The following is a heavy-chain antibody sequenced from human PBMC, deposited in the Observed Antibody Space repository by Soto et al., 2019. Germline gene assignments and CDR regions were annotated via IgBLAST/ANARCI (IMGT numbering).Heavy chain of an antibody. CDR2: ISSSGSTI. V-gene: IGHV3-11*01. Sequence: QVQLVESGGGLVKPGGSLRLSCAASGFTFSDYYMSWIRQAPGKGLEWVSYISSSGSTIYYADSVKGRFTISRDNAKNSLDLRMNSRGAQYSAVCCCERGPYDYVWGGDPPHFDYWGQGTLVTVSS. D-gene: IGHD3-16*02. CDR3: ERGPYDYVWGGDPPHFDY. CDR1: GFTFSDYY. J-gene: IGHJ4*02.